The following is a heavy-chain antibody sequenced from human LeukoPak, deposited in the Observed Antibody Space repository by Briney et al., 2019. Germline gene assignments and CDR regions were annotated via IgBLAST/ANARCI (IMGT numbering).Heavy chain of an antibody. D-gene: IGHD2-15*01. CDR3: AKTVVAAGTIYYHGMDV. J-gene: IGHJ6*02. CDR2: ISRSGDST. CDR1: GFTFSNYA. V-gene: IGHV3-23*01. Sequence: GGSLRLSCAASGFTFSNYAMSWVRQAPGKGLEWVSAISRSGDSTYYADSVKGRFTISKDNSKNTLNLQMNSLRAEDTAVYYCAKTVVAAGTIYYHGMDVWGQGTTVTVFS.